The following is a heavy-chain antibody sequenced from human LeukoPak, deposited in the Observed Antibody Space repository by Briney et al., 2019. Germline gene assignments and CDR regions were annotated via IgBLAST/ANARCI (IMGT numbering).Heavy chain of an antibody. CDR1: GDSIRSDH. J-gene: IGHJ4*02. D-gene: IGHD5-18*01. V-gene: IGHV4-4*08. CDR2: IYTSGST. Sequence: SETLSLTCTVSGDSIRSDHWSWIRQPPGKGLEWIGRIYTSGSTIYNPSLKSRVTISYTSKNQFSLKLNSVTAADTAVYYCARDVGTALVTGDYWGQGTLVTVSS. CDR3: ARDVGTALVTGDY.